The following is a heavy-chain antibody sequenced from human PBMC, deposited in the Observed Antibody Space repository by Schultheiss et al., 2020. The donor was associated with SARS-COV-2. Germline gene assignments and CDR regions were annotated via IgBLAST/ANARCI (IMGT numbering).Heavy chain of an antibody. J-gene: IGHJ4*02. CDR1: GFTFSSYE. V-gene: IGHV3-48*03. Sequence: GGSLRLSCAASGFTFSSYEMNWVRQAPGKGLEWVSYISSSGSTIYYADSVKGRFTISRDNAKNSLYLQMNSLRAEDTAVYYCAGGPGDFWSGYYTAGFDYWGQGTLVTVSS. D-gene: IGHD3-3*01. CDR2: ISSSGSTI. CDR3: AGGPGDFWSGYYTAGFDY.